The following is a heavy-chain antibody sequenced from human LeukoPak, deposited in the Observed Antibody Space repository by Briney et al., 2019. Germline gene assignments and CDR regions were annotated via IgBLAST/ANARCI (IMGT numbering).Heavy chain of an antibody. CDR1: GFTFNSYW. V-gene: IGHV3-74*01. J-gene: IGHJ3*02. D-gene: IGHD2-8*01. CDR2: INSDGSGT. Sequence: GGSLRLSCAASGFTFNSYWMHWVRQAPGKGLVCVSRINSDGSGTSDADFVKGRFTISRDNSKNTLYLQMNSLRAEHTAMYYCARDRLTNDAFDIWGQGTMVTVSS. CDR3: ARDRLTNDAFDI.